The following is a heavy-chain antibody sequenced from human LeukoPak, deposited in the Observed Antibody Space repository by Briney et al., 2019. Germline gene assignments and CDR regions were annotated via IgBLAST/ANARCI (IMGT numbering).Heavy chain of an antibody. CDR3: ARDYYDSSGYYDVYAFDI. V-gene: IGHV4-30-2*01. Sequence: SQTLSLTCAVSGGSISSGGYSWSWIRQPPGKGLEWIGYIYHSGSTYYNPSLKSRVTISVDRPKNQFSLKLSSVTAADTAVYYCARDYYDSSGYYDVYAFDIWGQGTMVTVSS. CDR1: GGSISSGGYS. CDR2: IYHSGST. D-gene: IGHD3-22*01. J-gene: IGHJ3*02.